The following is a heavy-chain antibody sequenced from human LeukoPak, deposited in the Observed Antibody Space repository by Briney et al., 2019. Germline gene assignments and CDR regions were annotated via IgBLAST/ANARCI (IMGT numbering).Heavy chain of an antibody. J-gene: IGHJ6*02. Sequence: GESLKISCKVSGYNFTNYWIAWVRQMPGKGLEWMGIIFPDDSDTRYSPSFQGQVTISADKSITTAYLEWSSLKASDTAIYYCARVYSACSGGSCHYYGMDVWGQGTTVTVSS. D-gene: IGHD2-15*01. CDR3: ARVYSACSGGSCHYYGMDV. V-gene: IGHV5-51*01. CDR2: IFPDDSDT. CDR1: GYNFTNYW.